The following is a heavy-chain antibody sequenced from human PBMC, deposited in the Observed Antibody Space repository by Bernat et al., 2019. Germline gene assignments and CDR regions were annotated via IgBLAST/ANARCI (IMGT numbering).Heavy chain of an antibody. CDR3: AKDGREMATIFFFDY. V-gene: IGHV3-30*18. CDR1: GFTFSSYG. Sequence: QVQLVESGGGVVQPGRSLRLSCAASGFTFSSYGMHWVRQAPGKGLEWVAVISYDGSNKYYADSVKGRFTISRDNSKNTLYLQMNSLGAEDTAVYYCAKDGREMATIFFFDYWGQGTLVTVSS. J-gene: IGHJ4*02. CDR2: ISYDGSNK. D-gene: IGHD5-24*01.